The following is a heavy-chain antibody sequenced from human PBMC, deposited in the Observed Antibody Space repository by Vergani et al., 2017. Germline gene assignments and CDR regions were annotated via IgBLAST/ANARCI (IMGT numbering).Heavy chain of an antibody. J-gene: IGHJ6*02. CDR1: GYTFTSYG. Sequence: QVQLVQSGAEVKKPGASVKVSCKASGYTFTSYGISWVRQAPGQGLEWMGWISAYNGNTNYAQKLQGRVTMTTDTSTSTAYMELRSLRSDGTAVYYCARDPYIVVVPAAPYSYYYYCMDVWGQGTTVTVSS. CDR3: ARDPYIVVVPAAPYSYYYYCMDV. D-gene: IGHD2-2*01. V-gene: IGHV1-18*04. CDR2: ISAYNGNT.